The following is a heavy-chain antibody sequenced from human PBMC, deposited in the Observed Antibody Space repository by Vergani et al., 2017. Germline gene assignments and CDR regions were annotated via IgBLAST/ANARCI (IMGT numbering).Heavy chain of an antibody. Sequence: EVQLVESGGGLVKPGGSLRLSCAASGFTFSRYSMNWVRQAPGKGLEWVSSISSSSSYIYYADSVKGRFTISRDNAKNSLYLQMNSLRAEDTAVYYCARGGYDFWSGYYPGDYYYYMDVWGKGTTVTVSS. D-gene: IGHD3-3*01. CDR1: GFTFSRYS. CDR2: ISSSSSYI. V-gene: IGHV3-21*01. J-gene: IGHJ6*03. CDR3: ARGGYDFWSGYYPGDYYYYMDV.